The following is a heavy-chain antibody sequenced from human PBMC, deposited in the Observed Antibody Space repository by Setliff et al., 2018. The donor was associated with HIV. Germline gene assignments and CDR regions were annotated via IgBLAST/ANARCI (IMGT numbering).Heavy chain of an antibody. V-gene: IGHV1-8*02. Sequence: ASVKVSCKASGYTFTSYDINWVRQATGQGLEWMGWMNPNSGNTGYAQKFQGRVTMTRNTSISTAYMELSSLRSEDTAVYYCARFQDKYCTHGVCSGFDIWGQGTMVTVSS. CDR2: MNPNSGNT. CDR1: GYTFTSYD. D-gene: IGHD2-8*01. J-gene: IGHJ3*02. CDR3: ARFQDKYCTHGVCSGFDI.